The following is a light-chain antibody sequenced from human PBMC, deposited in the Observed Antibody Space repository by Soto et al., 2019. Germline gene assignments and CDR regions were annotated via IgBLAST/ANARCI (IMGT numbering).Light chain of an antibody. CDR3: SSFAGRDSYV. J-gene: IGLJ1*01. Sequence: QSVLTQPPSASGSPGQSVTISCTGTSSDVGAYVYVSWYQQHPGKAPKLMIYEVNKRPSGVPDRFSGSKSGNTASLTVSGLQAEDEADYYCSSFAGRDSYVFGTGTKVTVL. CDR1: SSDVGAYVY. V-gene: IGLV2-8*01. CDR2: EVN.